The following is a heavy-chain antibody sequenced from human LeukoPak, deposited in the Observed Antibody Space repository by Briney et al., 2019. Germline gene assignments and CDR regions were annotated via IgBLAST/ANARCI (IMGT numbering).Heavy chain of an antibody. CDR3: ARTKTTYYDFWSGYSYYYYYMDV. CDR2: MNPNSGNT. V-gene: IGHV1-8*01. J-gene: IGHJ6*03. CDR1: GYTFTSYD. D-gene: IGHD3-3*01. Sequence: ASVKVSCKASGYTFTSYDINWARQATGQGLEWMGWMNPNSGNTGYAQKFQGRVTMTRNTSISTAYMELSSLRSEDTAVYYCARTKTTYYDFWSGYSYYYYYMDVWGKGTTVTVSS.